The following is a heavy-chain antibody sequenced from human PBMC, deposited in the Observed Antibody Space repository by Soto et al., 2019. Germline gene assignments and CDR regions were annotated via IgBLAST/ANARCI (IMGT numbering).Heavy chain of an antibody. J-gene: IGHJ5*02. CDR2: ISASGGLK. V-gene: IGHV3-23*01. Sequence: EVQLSESGGDLRQPGGSLRLSCAASGFTFTNYAMTWVRQTPGKGLEWVSGISASGGLKYYADSVRGRFNVSRDNSKNSLYLQMDNLRDEDTALYYCAREVGAPSGWLDPWGQGTHVTVSS. CDR1: GFTFTNYA. CDR3: AREVGAPSGWLDP. D-gene: IGHD1-26*01.